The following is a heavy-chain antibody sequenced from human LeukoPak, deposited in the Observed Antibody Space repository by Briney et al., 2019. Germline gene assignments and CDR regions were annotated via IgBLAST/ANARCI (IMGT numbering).Heavy chain of an antibody. CDR2: INRGGSST. CDR1: GFTVSSNY. Sequence: GGSLRLSSAASGFTVSSNYMSWVRQAPGKGLVWVSRINRGGSSTNYADSVKGRFTISRDNAKNTLYLQMNSLRAEDTAVYYCASSRYCSSTSCYYVWGQGTLVTVSS. J-gene: IGHJ4*02. CDR3: ASSRYCSSTSCYYV. D-gene: IGHD2-2*01. V-gene: IGHV3-74*01.